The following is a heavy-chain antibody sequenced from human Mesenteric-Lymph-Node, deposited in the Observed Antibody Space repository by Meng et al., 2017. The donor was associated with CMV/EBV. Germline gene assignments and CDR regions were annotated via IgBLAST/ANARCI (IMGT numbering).Heavy chain of an antibody. CDR2: IHYSGST. V-gene: IGHV4-31*03. CDR3: ARDSSGYCWFDP. Sequence: TVSCGYISSGGYYWSWIRQHPGKGLEWIGYIHYSGSTYYKPSLKSRVTISVDTSKNQFSLNLSSVTGADTAVYYCARDSSGYCWFDPWGQGTLVTVSS. CDR1: CGYISSGGYY. D-gene: IGHD3-22*01. J-gene: IGHJ5*02.